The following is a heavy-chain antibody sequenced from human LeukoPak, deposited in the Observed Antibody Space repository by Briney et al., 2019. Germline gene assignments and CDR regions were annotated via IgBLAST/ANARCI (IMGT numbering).Heavy chain of an antibody. V-gene: IGHV1-46*01. D-gene: IGHD3-16*02. CDR2: INPSGGST. Sequence: RASVKVSCKASGYTFTGYYMHWVRQAPGQGLEWMGIINPSGGSTSYAQKFQGRVTMTRDMSTSTVYMELSSLRSEDTAVYYCARVAYDYVWGSYRSPFYYFDYWGQGTLVTVSS. CDR3: ARVAYDYVWGSYRSPFYYFDY. CDR1: GYTFTGYY. J-gene: IGHJ4*02.